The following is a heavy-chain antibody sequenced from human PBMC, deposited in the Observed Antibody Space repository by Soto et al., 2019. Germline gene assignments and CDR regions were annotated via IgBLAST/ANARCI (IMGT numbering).Heavy chain of an antibody. J-gene: IGHJ4*02. V-gene: IGHV1-3*01. CDR3: AKSATVPAAIAY. D-gene: IGHD2-2*02. CDR2: INAGNGNT. Sequence: GASVKVSCKASGYTFTSYAMHWVRQAPGQRLEWMGWINAGNGNTKYSQKFQGRVTITRDTSESTAYMELSSLRSEDTAVYYCAKSATVPAAIAYWGQGTLVTVSS. CDR1: GYTFTSYA.